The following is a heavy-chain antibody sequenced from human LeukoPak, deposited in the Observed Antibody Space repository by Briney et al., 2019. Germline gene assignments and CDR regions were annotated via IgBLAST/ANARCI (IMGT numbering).Heavy chain of an antibody. CDR2: ISSSSSYT. CDR3: ARVYGSGSSKALDY. J-gene: IGHJ4*02. Sequence: PGGSLRLSCAASGFTFSDYYMSWIRQAPGKGLESVSYISSSSSYTNYADSVKGRFTISRDNAKNSLYLQMNSLRAEDTAVYYCARVYGSGSSKALDYWGQGTLVSVSS. CDR1: GFTFSDYY. D-gene: IGHD3-10*01. V-gene: IGHV3-11*05.